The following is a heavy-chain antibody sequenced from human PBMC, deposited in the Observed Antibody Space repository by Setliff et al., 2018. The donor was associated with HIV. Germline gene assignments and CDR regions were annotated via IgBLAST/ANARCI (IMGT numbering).Heavy chain of an antibody. J-gene: IGHJ4*02. CDR2: INQSGSV. V-gene: IGHV4-34*01. Sequence: SETLSLTCAVYGGSLSGDYWGWIRQPPGKGLEWIGDINQSGSVNYNPSLKSRVTISVDRSKNQVSLKLISVTAADTAMYYCARDRYTYAYLDYWGQGTLVTVSS. CDR3: ARDRYTYAYLDY. D-gene: IGHD5-18*01. CDR1: GGSLSGDY.